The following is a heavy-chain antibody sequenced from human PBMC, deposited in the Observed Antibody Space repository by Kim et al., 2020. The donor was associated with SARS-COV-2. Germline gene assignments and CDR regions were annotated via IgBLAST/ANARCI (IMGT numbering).Heavy chain of an antibody. CDR2: INTNTGNP. CDR1: GYTFTSYA. J-gene: IGHJ6*02. V-gene: IGHV7-4-1*02. Sequence: ASVKVSCKASGYTFTSYAMNWVRQAPGQGLEWMGWINTNTGNPTYAQGFTGRFVFSLDTSVSTAYLQISSLKAEDTAVYYCAKRGIYYYGSGRVPPDRYGMDVWGQGTTVTVSS. CDR3: AKRGIYYYGSGRVPPDRYGMDV. D-gene: IGHD3-10*01.